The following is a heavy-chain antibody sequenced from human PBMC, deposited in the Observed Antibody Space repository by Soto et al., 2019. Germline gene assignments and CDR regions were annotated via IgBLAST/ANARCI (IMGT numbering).Heavy chain of an antibody. CDR2: IGTRGSTK. Sequence: GGSLRLSCAASGLTFSSCEMNWVRQAPGKGLEWVSYIGTRGSTKYYADSVRGRFTVSRDNTKSSLFLQLNSLRAEDTAVYFCAGRYCSNGVCHLGLSDYWGQGTLVTVSS. J-gene: IGHJ4*02. V-gene: IGHV3-48*03. CDR3: AGRYCSNGVCHLGLSDY. D-gene: IGHD2-8*01. CDR1: GLTFSSCE.